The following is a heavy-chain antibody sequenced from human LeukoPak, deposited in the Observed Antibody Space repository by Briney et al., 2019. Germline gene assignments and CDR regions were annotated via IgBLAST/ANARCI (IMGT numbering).Heavy chain of an antibody. J-gene: IGHJ5*02. D-gene: IGHD3-3*01. CDR1: GYTLTSYD. CDR2: MNPNSGNT. Sequence: ASVKVSCKASGYTLTSYDINWVRQATGQGLEWMGWMNPNSGNTGYAQKFQGRVTITRNTSISTAYMELSSLRSEDTAVYYCARGPGRVFGVANPWGWFDPWGQGTLVTVSS. CDR3: ARGPGRVFGVANPWGWFDP. V-gene: IGHV1-8*01.